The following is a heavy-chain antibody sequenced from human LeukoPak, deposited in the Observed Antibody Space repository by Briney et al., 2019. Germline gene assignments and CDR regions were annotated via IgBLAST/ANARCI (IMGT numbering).Heavy chain of an antibody. CDR3: ARTRLTNFHFDL. V-gene: IGHV4-59*08. Sequence: ETLSLTCTVSGGSISGYYWNWIRQPPGKGLEWIGYIYYSGSTNYNPSLKSRVTISVDTSKDQFSLNLSSVTAADTAVYYCARTRLTNFHFDLWGQGTLVTVSS. J-gene: IGHJ4*02. CDR1: GGSISGYY. CDR2: IYYSGST. D-gene: IGHD3-9*01.